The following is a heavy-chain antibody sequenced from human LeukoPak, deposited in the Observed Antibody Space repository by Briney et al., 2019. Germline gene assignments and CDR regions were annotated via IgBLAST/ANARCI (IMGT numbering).Heavy chain of an antibody. CDR2: IYHSGGT. CDR3: ARVGTYYRSLDS. V-gene: IGHV4-59*01. Sequence: SETLSLTGTVSGGSINDASWNWIRQPPGQGLEWIGYIYHSGGTNYNPSLKSRVIISLDTSKNQFSLKLSSVTAADTAVYYCARVGTYYRSLDSWGQGTLVTVSS. CDR1: GGSINDAS. J-gene: IGHJ4*02. D-gene: IGHD3-10*01.